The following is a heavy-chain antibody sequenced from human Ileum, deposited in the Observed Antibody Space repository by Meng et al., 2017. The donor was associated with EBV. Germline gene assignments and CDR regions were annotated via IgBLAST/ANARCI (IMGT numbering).Heavy chain of an antibody. CDR3: AMSRGHYDFWSVSDLYNWFDP. CDR1: GGHFLGYD. D-gene: IGHD3-3*01. J-gene: IGHJ5*02. V-gene: IGHV4-34*01. CDR2: VKPSGSA. Sequence: WADGPCKPSVPLGASCGCYGGHFLGYDGSGGRQRTGKGLDWTSEVKPSGSANSTPSLKRRVTISADTSKKQFSLTLISVTAADAAVYYCAMSRGHYDFWSVSDLYNWFDPGGQGTLVTVSS.